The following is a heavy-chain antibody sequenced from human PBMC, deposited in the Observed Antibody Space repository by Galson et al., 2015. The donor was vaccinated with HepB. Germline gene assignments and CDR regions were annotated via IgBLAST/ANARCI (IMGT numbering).Heavy chain of an antibody. CDR3: ARLADVHYYDSSGKSYYFDY. CDR2: IDPSDSYT. J-gene: IGHJ4*02. V-gene: IGHV5-10-1*01. CDR1: GYSFTSYW. Sequence: QSGAEVKKPGESLRISCKGSGYSFTSYWISWVRQMPGKGLEWMGRIDPSDSYTNYSPSFQGHVTISADKSISTAYLQWSGLKASDTAMYYCARLADVHYYDSSGKSYYFDYWGQGTLVTVSS. D-gene: IGHD3-22*01.